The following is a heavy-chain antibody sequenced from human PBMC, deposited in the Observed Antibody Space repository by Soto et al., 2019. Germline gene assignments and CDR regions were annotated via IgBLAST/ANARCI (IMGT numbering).Heavy chain of an antibody. CDR2: VYYTGST. J-gene: IGHJ4*02. CDR1: GASVSSGDYY. Sequence: QVQLQESGPGLVKPSQTLSLTCTVSGASVSSGDYYWSWIRQPPGKGLEWIGYVYYTGSTYCNPSLTSRVTISVDTSKNQFSLNLTSVTAADTAVYYCAGESGAWVFDYWGQGTLVTVSS. CDR3: AGESGAWVFDY. V-gene: IGHV4-30-4*01. D-gene: IGHD2-15*01.